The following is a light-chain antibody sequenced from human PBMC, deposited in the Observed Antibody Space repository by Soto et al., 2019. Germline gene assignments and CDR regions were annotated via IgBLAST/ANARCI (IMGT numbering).Light chain of an antibody. CDR1: QGMSTY. V-gene: IGKV1-9*01. J-gene: IGKJ4*01. CDR3: QQLNGYQLA. Sequence: DIQLTQSPSFLSASVGDTVTITCRASQGMSTYLAWYQQKPGKVPKLLIRSASTLQSGVPPRFSGGGYGTEFTLTLSTLQPDDSGIYYCQQLNGYQLAFGGGTNVELK. CDR2: SAS.